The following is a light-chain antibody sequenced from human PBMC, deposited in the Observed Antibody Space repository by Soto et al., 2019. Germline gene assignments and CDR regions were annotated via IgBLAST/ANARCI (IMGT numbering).Light chain of an antibody. CDR1: QSVSDNY. CDR2: GAS. Sequence: EIVLTQSPVTLSWSPGERATLSCRASQSVSDNYLAWYKQKPGQAPRLLIYGASSRATGIPDRFSGSGSGTDFTLTISRLEPEDFAVYYCQQYGSSPRTFGGGTKVDIK. V-gene: IGKV3-20*01. CDR3: QQYGSSPRT. J-gene: IGKJ4*01.